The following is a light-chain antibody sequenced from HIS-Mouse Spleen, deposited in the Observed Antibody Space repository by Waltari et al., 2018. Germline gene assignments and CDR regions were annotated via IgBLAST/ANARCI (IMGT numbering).Light chain of an antibody. CDR1: SSAVGGHNY. J-gene: IGLJ2*01. CDR2: EVS. CDR3: SSYTSSSTVV. Sequence: QSALTQPASVSGSPGQSITISCTGTSSAVGGHNYVSWYQHHPGKAPKLMIYEVSNRPSGVSNRFSGSKSGNTASLTISGLQAEDEADYYCSSYTSSSTVVFGGGTKLTVL. V-gene: IGLV2-14*01.